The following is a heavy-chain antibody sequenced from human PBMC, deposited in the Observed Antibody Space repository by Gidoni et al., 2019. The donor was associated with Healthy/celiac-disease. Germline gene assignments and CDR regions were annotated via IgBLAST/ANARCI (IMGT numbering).Heavy chain of an antibody. J-gene: IGHJ3*02. Sequence: QVQLVASGGGVVQPGTSLRLSCAASGFTFSSYDIHWVRQAPGKGLEWVTVISYDGNNKYYGDSVKGRFTISRDNSKNTLDLQMNSQRAEDTAVYYCAKVRYFDNDAFDIWGQGTMVTVSS. CDR3: AKVRYFDNDAFDI. D-gene: IGHD3-9*01. V-gene: IGHV3-30*18. CDR1: GFTFSSYD. CDR2: ISYDGNNK.